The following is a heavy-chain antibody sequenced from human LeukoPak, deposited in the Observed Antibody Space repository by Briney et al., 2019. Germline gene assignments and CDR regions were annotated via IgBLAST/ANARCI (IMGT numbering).Heavy chain of an antibody. D-gene: IGHD3-22*01. J-gene: IGHJ4*02. CDR1: GGSTSSYF. V-gene: IGHV4-59*01. Sequence: PSETLSLTCTVSGGSTSSYFWSWIRQPPGKGVEWIGYIYYSRNTNYNPSLKSRVTISVDTSTNQFSLKLSSVTAADTAVYYCARDADSNGYYSPLGYWGQGTLVTVSS. CDR3: ARDADSNGYYSPLGY. CDR2: IYYSRNT.